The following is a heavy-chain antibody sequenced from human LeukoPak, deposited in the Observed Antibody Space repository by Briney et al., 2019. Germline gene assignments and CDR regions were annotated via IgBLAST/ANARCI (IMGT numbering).Heavy chain of an antibody. CDR1: GGSISSSSYY. D-gene: IGHD3-16*02. CDR3: ARRPYDYVWGSYHSYYMDV. J-gene: IGHJ6*03. CDR2: IYYSGST. V-gene: IGHV4-39*01. Sequence: SETLSLTCTVSGGSISSSSYYWGWIRQPPGKGLEWIGSIYYSGSTYYNPSLKSRVTISVDTSKNQFSLKLSSVTAADTAVYYCARRPYDYVWGSYHSYYMDVWGKGTTVTVSS.